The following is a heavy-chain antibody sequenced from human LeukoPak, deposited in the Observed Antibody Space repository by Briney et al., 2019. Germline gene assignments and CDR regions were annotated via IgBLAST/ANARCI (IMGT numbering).Heavy chain of an antibody. CDR2: IYYSGST. J-gene: IGHJ4*02. Sequence: PSETLSLTCTVSGGSISSYDWSWIRQPPGKGLEWIGYIYYSGSTNYNPSLKSRVTITVDTSKNQFSLKLSFVTAADTAVYYCARRRGYSYDYWGRGTLVTVSS. D-gene: IGHD5-18*01. CDR1: GGSISSYD. CDR3: ARRRGYSYDY. V-gene: IGHV4-59*08.